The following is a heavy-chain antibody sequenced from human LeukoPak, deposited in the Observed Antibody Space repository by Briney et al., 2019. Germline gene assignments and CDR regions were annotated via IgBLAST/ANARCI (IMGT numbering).Heavy chain of an antibody. D-gene: IGHD6-13*01. CDR3: ARGFGSTWLEY. CDR1: GYSFTTYW. J-gene: IGHJ1*01. V-gene: IGHV5-51*01. CDR2: IYPGDSDT. Sequence: GESLRISCKGSGYSFTTYWITWVRQMPGKGLEWMGIIYPGDSDTRYSPSFQGQVTISADKSLTTAYLQWSSLKASDTAMYYCARGFGSTWLEYWGQGTLVTVSS.